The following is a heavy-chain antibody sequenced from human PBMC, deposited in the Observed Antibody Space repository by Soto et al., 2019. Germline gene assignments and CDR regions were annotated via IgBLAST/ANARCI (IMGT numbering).Heavy chain of an antibody. V-gene: IGHV4-59*08. Sequence: QVQLQESGPGLVKPSETLSLTCTVSGGSISNFYWTWIRQPPGKGLEWIGNVHYSGNTNYNPSLKSRVTTSVDTAKNQLSLNLGSVTAADTAVYYCARHKDAGSDRGGMDVWGQGTTVTVSS. CDR2: VHYSGNT. D-gene: IGHD6-25*01. CDR1: GGSISNFY. CDR3: ARHKDAGSDRGGMDV. J-gene: IGHJ6*02.